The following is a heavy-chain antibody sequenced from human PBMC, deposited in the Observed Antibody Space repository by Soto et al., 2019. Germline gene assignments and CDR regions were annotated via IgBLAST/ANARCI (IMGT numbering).Heavy chain of an antibody. CDR2: ISSSSSTI. V-gene: IGHV3-48*01. CDR1: GFTFSGYS. Sequence: GGSLRLSCAASGFTFSGYSMNWVRPAPGKGLEWVSYISSSSSTIYYADSVKARFTLSRDNAKNSLYLPMNSLRAQDTAVYYCARDPAAAGASYFDYWGQATLVTVSS. D-gene: IGHD6-13*01. CDR3: ARDPAAAGASYFDY. J-gene: IGHJ4*02.